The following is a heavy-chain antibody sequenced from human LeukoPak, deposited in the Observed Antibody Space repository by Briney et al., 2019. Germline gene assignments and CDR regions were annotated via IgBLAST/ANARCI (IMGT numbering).Heavy chain of an antibody. CDR3: ARHFVVVTAIYFPAFDI. J-gene: IGHJ3*02. CDR2: IYTSGST. Sequence: SETLSLTCTVSGGSISSYYWSWIRQPPGNGLEWIGYIYTSGSTNYNPSLKSRVTISVDTSKNQFSLKLSSVTAADTAVYYCARHFVVVTAIYFPAFDIWGQGTMVTVSS. V-gene: IGHV4-4*09. D-gene: IGHD2-21*02. CDR1: GGSISSYY.